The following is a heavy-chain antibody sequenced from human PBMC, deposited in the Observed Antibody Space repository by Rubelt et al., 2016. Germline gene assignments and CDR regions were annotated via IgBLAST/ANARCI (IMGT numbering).Heavy chain of an antibody. D-gene: IGHD5-12*01. CDR1: GYTFTTYG. V-gene: IGHV1-18*01. CDR2: ISTYNGNT. Sequence: QVQLVQSGAEVKKPGASVKVSCKASGYTFTTYGISWVRQAPGQGLEWMGWISTYNGNTNYAQKRQGGVTMTADTSTRTASMELRSRRSDDTAVYYCARDPTTRFTSTGWFDPWGQGTLVTVSS. J-gene: IGHJ5*02. CDR3: ARDPTTRFTSTGWFDP.